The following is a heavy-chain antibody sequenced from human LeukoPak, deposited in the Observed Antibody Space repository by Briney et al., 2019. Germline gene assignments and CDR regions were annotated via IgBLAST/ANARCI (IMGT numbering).Heavy chain of an antibody. CDR2: ISYSGNT. Sequence: PSETLSLTCTVSGGSISSYYWTWIRQPPGKGLEWIGFISYSGNTNYNPSLKSRVTISVDTSKNQFSLKLSSVTAADTAVYYCARRWSWVDYWGQGTLVTVSS. V-gene: IGHV4-59*12. D-gene: IGHD1-26*01. J-gene: IGHJ4*02. CDR1: GGSISSYY. CDR3: ARRWSWVDY.